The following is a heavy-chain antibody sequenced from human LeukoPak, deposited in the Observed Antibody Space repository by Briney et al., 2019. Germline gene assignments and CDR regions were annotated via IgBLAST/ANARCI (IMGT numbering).Heavy chain of an antibody. J-gene: IGHJ5*01. CDR3: AREIRPIFGAGTSNAGFDS. CDR1: GDSINSYY. V-gene: IGHV4-4*07. Sequence: SETLSLTCTASGDSINSYYWNWIRQPANKNLEWIGRIFTSGSTNYNPSLKSRVTMSVDLSGNKFSLNVTSVTAADTAVYFCAREIRPIFGAGTSNAGFDSWGPGILVTVSS. D-gene: IGHD3-3*01. CDR2: IFTSGST.